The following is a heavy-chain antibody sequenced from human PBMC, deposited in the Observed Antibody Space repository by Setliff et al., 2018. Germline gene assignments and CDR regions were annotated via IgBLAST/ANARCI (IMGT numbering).Heavy chain of an antibody. Sequence: SETLSLTCIVSGGSIGHYYWNWIRQPPGKGLEWIGYVYTSGSTNYNPSLKSRVTISVDTSKDQLSLRLTSVTAADTAVYYCARDPGNGHYMDVWGKGATVTVSS. J-gene: IGHJ6*03. CDR3: ARDPGNGHYMDV. V-gene: IGHV4-4*08. CDR2: VYTSGST. CDR1: GGSIGHYY.